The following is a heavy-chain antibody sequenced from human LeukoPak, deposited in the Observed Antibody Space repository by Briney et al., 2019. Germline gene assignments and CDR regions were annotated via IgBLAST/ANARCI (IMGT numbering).Heavy chain of an antibody. J-gene: IGHJ4*02. D-gene: IGHD3-22*01. CDR2: IKPDGSEK. CDR3: AKVERSSGYYPPFDY. V-gene: IGHV3-7*01. Sequence: GGSLRLSCAASGFSFSSHWMTWVRQAPGKGPEWVANIKPDGSEKYYVDSVKGRFTISRDNAKNSLYLQMNSLRAEDTAVYYCAKVERSSGYYPPFDYWGQGTLVTVSS. CDR1: GFSFSSHW.